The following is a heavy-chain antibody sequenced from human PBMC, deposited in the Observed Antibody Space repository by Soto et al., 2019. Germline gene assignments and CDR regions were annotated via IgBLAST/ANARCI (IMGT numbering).Heavy chain of an antibody. V-gene: IGHV3-23*01. CDR3: ARSEMTYNWND. D-gene: IGHD1-20*01. CDR2: VSGSGEMT. Sequence: EVQLLESGGDLVQPGGSLRLACAASGLTFRGDAMSWVRQAPGKGLEWVSSVSGSGEMTHYADSVKGRFTISRDNSKNMLYLQMESLRVEDTAVYYCARSEMTYNWNDWGQGTLVTVSS. J-gene: IGHJ4*02. CDR1: GLTFRGDA.